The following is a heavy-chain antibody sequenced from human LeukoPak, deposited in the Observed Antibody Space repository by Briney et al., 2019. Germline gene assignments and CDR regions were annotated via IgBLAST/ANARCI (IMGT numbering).Heavy chain of an antibody. CDR1: GFTFSSYS. CDR2: ISSSSSTI. V-gene: IGHV3-48*04. Sequence: GSLRLSCAASGFTFSSYSMNWVRQAPGKGLEWVSYISSSSSTIYYADSVKGRFTISRDNAKNSLYLQMNSLRAEDTAVYYCARVGFSRSADYWGQGTLVTVSS. J-gene: IGHJ4*02. CDR3: ARVGFSRSADY. D-gene: IGHD3-10*01.